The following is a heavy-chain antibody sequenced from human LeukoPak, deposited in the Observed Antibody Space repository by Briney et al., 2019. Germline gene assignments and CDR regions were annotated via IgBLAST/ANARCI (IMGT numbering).Heavy chain of an antibody. CDR1: GFAFSSYG. CDR2: ISYDGSNK. V-gene: IGHV3-30*18. CDR3: AKGYSSGWVFDY. J-gene: IGHJ4*02. D-gene: IGHD6-19*01. Sequence: PGGSLRLSCAASGFAFSSYGMHWVRQAPGKGLEWVAVISYDGSNKYYADSVKGRFTISGDNSKNTLYLQMNSLRAEDTAVYYCAKGYSSGWVFDYWGQGTLVTVSS.